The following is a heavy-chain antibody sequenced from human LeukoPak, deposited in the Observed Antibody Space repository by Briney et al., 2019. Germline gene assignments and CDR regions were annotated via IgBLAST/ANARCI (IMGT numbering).Heavy chain of an antibody. CDR1: GFSFTTYW. J-gene: IGHJ6*03. CDR3: AREVGGSYLGYYYYYMDV. V-gene: IGHV3-7*01. Sequence: PGGSLRLSCAASGFSFTTYWMSWVRQAPGKGLEWVANIKQDGTEKYYVDSVKGRFTISRDNAKNSLYLQMNSLRAEDTAVYYCAREVGGSYLGYYYYYMDVWGKGTTVTISS. D-gene: IGHD1-26*01. CDR2: IKQDGTEK.